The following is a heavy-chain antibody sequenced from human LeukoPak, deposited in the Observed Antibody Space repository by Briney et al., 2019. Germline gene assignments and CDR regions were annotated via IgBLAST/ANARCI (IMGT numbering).Heavy chain of an antibody. CDR2: ISSSSSYI. V-gene: IGHV3-21*01. CDR1: RFTFSSYS. Sequence: GGSLRLSCAASRFTFSSYSMNWVRQAPGKGLEWVSSISSSSSYIYYADSVKGRFTISRDNAKNSLYLQMNSLRAEDTAVYYCARASGIAVAGTRAADPSFDYWGQGTLVTVSS. D-gene: IGHD6-19*01. CDR3: ARASGIAVAGTRAADPSFDY. J-gene: IGHJ4*02.